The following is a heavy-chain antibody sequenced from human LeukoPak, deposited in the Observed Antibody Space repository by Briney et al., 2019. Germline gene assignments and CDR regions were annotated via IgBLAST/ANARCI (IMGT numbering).Heavy chain of an antibody. CDR3: ARQSVLYYYYGMDV. V-gene: IGHV4-39*01. Sequence: SETLSLTCTVSGGSISSSSYYWGWIRQPPGKGLEWIGSIYYSGSTYYNPSLKSRVTISVDTSKNQFSLKLSSVTAADTAVYYCARQSVLYYYYGMDVWGQGTTVTVSS. J-gene: IGHJ6*02. CDR1: GGSISSSSYY. D-gene: IGHD6-6*01. CDR2: IYYSGST.